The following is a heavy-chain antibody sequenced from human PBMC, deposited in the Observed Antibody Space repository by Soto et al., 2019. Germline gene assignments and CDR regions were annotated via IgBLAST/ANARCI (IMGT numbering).Heavy chain of an antibody. J-gene: IGHJ4*02. D-gene: IGHD1-20*01. Sequence: EVQLVQSGGGSVQPGGSLRLSCAASGFTFTNYWMHWVRQVPGKGLVWVSRIDGVGTGTSYSDSVRGRFTISRDNAENTLYLQMNSLRAEDTAVYYCITVFEYWGQGTLVTFSS. V-gene: IGHV3-74*01. CDR2: IDGVGTGT. CDR3: ITVFEY. CDR1: GFTFTNYW.